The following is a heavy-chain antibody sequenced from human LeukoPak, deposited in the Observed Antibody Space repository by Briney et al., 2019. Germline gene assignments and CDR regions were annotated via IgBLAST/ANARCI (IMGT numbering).Heavy chain of an antibody. CDR1: GFTVSSNY. V-gene: IGHV3-66*01. CDR3: ARSELGYNYHYMDV. Sequence: GGSLRLSCAASGFTVSSNYMSWVRQAPGKGLEWVSVICSGGSTYYADSVKGRFTICRDNSKNTLYLQMNSLRAEDTAVYYCARSELGYNYHYMDVWGKGTTVTISS. D-gene: IGHD3-10*01. J-gene: IGHJ6*03. CDR2: ICSGGST.